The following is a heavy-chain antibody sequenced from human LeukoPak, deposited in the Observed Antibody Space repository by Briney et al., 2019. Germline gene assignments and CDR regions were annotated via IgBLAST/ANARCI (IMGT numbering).Heavy chain of an antibody. CDR2: IYSGGNT. V-gene: IGHV3-66*04. CDR1: GFTVSSNF. Sequence: GGSLRLSCAASGFTVSSNFMSWARQAPGKGLEWVSVIYSGGNTYNSDSVKGRFTISRDNSKNTLYLQMNSLSAEDTAVYYCASHPSGSSQGPSYYYGMDVWGRGTTVTVSS. J-gene: IGHJ6*02. D-gene: IGHD6-6*01. CDR3: ASHPSGSSQGPSYYYGMDV.